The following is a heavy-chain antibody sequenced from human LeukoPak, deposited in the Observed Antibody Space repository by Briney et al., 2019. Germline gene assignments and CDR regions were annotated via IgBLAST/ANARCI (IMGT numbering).Heavy chain of an antibody. Sequence: GGSLRLSCAASGFTFSSYAMNWVRQAPGKGLEWVANIKHDGSEKYYVDSVKGRFTISRDNAKNSLYLQMNSLRAEDTAVYYCARWGYYSPDYWGQGTLVTVSS. D-gene: IGHD3-22*01. CDR3: ARWGYYSPDY. V-gene: IGHV3-7*01. CDR1: GFTFSSYA. J-gene: IGHJ4*02. CDR2: IKHDGSEK.